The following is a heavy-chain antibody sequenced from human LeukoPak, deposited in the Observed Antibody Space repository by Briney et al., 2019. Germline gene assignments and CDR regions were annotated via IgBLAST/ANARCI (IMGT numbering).Heavy chain of an antibody. CDR3: ARHSGTYFDY. CDR1: GFSFNYYD. D-gene: IGHD1-26*01. V-gene: IGHV3-21*01. Sequence: GGSLKLSCAGSGFSFNYYDMNWVRQAPGKGLEWVSSISPKSDFIYYSDSVRGRFTISRDNAENSLYLQMNSLRAEDTAVYYCARHSGTYFDYWGQGTLVTVSS. CDR2: ISPKSDFI. J-gene: IGHJ4*02.